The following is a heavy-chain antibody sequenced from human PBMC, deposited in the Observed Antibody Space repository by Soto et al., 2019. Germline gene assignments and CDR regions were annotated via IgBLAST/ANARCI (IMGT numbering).Heavy chain of an antibody. V-gene: IGHV1-69*02. CDR2: IIPILGIA. J-gene: IGHJ6*02. CDR3: ARRIAAAGYGMDV. Sequence: QVQLVQSGAEVKKPGSSVKVSCKASGGTFSSYTISWVRQAPGQGLEWMGRIIPILGIANYAQKFQGRVTITADKSTSTAYMELSSLRSEDTAVYYCARRIAAAGYGMDVWGQGTTVTVSS. D-gene: IGHD6-13*01. CDR1: GGTFSSYT.